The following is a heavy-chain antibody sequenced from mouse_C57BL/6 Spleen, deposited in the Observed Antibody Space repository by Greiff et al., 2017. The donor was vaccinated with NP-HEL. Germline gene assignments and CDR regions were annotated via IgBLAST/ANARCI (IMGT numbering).Heavy chain of an antibody. J-gene: IGHJ1*03. V-gene: IGHV1-69*01. CDR2: IDPSDSYT. CDR1: GYTFTSYW. CDR3: ASWYFDV. Sequence: QVQLQQPGAEFVMPGASVKLSCKASGYTFTSYWMHWVKQRPGQGLEWIGEIDPSDSYTNYNQKFKGKSTLTVDKSSSTAYMQLSSLTSEDSAVYYCASWYFDVWGTGTTVTVSS.